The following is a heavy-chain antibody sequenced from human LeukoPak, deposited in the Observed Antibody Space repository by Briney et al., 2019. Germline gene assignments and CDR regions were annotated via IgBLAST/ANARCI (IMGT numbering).Heavy chain of an antibody. V-gene: IGHV3-23*01. CDR2: ISGSGGST. D-gene: IGHD2-15*01. CDR1: GFTFSIYA. CDR3: ASPTVVVAATGYFDY. J-gene: IGHJ4*02. Sequence: GGSLRLSCAASGFTFSIYAMSWVRQAPGKGLESVSAISGSGGSTYYADSMKGRFTISRDNSKNTLYLQMNSLRAEDTAVYYCASPTVVVAATGYFDYWGQGTLVTVSS.